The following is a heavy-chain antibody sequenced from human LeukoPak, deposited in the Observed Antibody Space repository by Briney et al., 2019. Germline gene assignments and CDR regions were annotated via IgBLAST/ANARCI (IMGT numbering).Heavy chain of an antibody. CDR2: ISSSSTI. D-gene: IGHD4-11*01. CDR1: GFTFSSYS. Sequence: PGGSLRLSCAASGFTFSSYSMNWVRQAPGKGLEWVSYISSSSTIYYADSVKGRFTISRDNAKNSLYLQMNSLRDEDTAVYYCARDADPMTKGSFDYWGQGTLVTVSS. CDR3: ARDADPMTKGSFDY. J-gene: IGHJ4*02. V-gene: IGHV3-48*02.